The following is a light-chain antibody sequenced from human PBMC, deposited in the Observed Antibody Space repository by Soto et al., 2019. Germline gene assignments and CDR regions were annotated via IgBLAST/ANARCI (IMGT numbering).Light chain of an antibody. CDR3: QQRSHWWT. V-gene: IGKV3-11*01. CDR1: QSVSSY. J-gene: IGKJ1*01. CDR2: DAS. Sequence: EIVLTQSPATLSLSPGERATLSCRASQSVSSYLAWYQQKPGQAPRLLIYDASNRATGIPARFSGSGSGTDFTLTISSLEPEDSAVYYCQQRSHWWTFGQGTKVEIK.